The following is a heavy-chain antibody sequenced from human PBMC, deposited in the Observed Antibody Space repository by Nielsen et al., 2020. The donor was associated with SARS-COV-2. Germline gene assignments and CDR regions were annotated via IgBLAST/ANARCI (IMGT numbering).Heavy chain of an antibody. J-gene: IGHJ5*02. CDR3: ATARYCSRTSCSAGTDMFDP. CDR1: GFTFSKAG. V-gene: IGHV3-15*01. Sequence: GESLKISCVASGFTFSKAGRSWFRQAPGKGLEWVGRIKGKKEVGTTDYAAPVKDRSTISRDDSKNTVYLDMSSLRTEDTAVYYCATARYCSRTSCSAGTDMFDPWGQGTQVIVSS. D-gene: IGHD2-2*01. CDR2: IKGKKEVGTT.